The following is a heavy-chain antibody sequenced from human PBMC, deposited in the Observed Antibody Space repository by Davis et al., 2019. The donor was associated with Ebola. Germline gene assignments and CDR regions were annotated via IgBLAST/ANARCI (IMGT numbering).Heavy chain of an antibody. CDR3: ATDKLAAGGFDY. V-gene: IGHV1-18*04. CDR2: INPHNGNT. J-gene: IGHJ4*02. D-gene: IGHD6-13*01. Sequence: ASVKVSCKASGYTFTNYGITRVRQAPGQGLEWMGWINPHNGNTNYAQNVQGRVIMTSDTATTTAYMELSSLRSEDTAVYYCATDKLAAGGFDYWGQGTLVTVSS. CDR1: GYTFTNYG.